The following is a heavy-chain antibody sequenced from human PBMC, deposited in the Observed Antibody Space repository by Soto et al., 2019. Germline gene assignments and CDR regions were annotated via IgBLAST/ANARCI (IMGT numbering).Heavy chain of an antibody. J-gene: IGHJ4*02. Sequence: ASVKVSWKASGGTFGSYAISWVRQAPGQGLEWMGWINPDNGNTKSSQKFQDRVIITRDTSASTAYMDLSSLRSEDTAVYYCASPGRDGFPDYWGQGTLVTVSS. CDR3: ASPGRDGFPDY. D-gene: IGHD2-15*01. CDR1: GGTFGSYA. CDR2: INPDNGNT. V-gene: IGHV1-3*01.